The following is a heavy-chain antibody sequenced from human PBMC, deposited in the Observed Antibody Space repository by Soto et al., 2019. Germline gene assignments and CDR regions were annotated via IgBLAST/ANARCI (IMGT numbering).Heavy chain of an antibody. CDR3: AKGAGDRISLGMDV. Sequence: QVQLVESGGGVVQPGWSLRLSCAASGFSISDYGMEWVRQAPGKGLEWVALISYDGSNTYYADSVKGRFTISRDNSKDTLFLQMNGLRREDTAVNYCAKGAGDRISLGMDVWGQGTTVTVSS. V-gene: IGHV3-30*18. D-gene: IGHD1-26*01. J-gene: IGHJ6*02. CDR1: GFSISDYG. CDR2: ISYDGSNT.